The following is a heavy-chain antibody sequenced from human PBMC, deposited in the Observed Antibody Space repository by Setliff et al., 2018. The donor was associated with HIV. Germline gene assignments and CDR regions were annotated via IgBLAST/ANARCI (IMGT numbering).Heavy chain of an antibody. J-gene: IGHJ3*02. CDR2: IYYTGTT. Sequence: SETLSLTCIVSRRPISRFYWSWIRQPPGKGLEWIGYIYYTGTTNYNPSLKSRVPISVDTSKNQLSLKLSSVTAADTAVYYCARDRPRSTVDMLGAFDRWGQGTMVTVSS. V-gene: IGHV4-59*12. CDR3: ARDRPRSTVDMLGAFDR. CDR1: RRPISRFY. D-gene: IGHD4-17*01.